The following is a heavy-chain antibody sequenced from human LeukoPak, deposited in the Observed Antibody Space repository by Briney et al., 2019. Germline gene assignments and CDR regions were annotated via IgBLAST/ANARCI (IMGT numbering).Heavy chain of an antibody. D-gene: IGHD5-12*01. J-gene: IGHJ3*02. V-gene: IGHV1-18*01. CDR2: ISAYNGNT. CDR1: GYTFTSYG. Sequence: ASVKVSCKASGYTFTSYGISWVRQAPGQGLEWMGWISAYNGNTNYAQKLQGRVTMTTDTSTSTAYMELRSLRSDDTAVYYCARESVAGMVGPQRIEATIKGAFDIWGQGTMVTVSS. CDR3: ARESVAGMVGPQRIEATIKGAFDI.